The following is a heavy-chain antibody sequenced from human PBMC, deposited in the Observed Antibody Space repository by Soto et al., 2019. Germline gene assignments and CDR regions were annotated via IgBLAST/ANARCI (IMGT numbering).Heavy chain of an antibody. V-gene: IGHV4-31*03. CDR3: ARDLPMTTVTSGGFGP. J-gene: IGHJ5*02. D-gene: IGHD4-4*01. CDR2: IYHTGST. Sequence: PSETLSLTCTVSGGSITSAGFYWSWIRQHPGKGLEWIGYIYHTGSTSYNPSLKSRVTISVDTSRNQFSLKLRSVTAADTAVYYCARDLPMTTVTSGGFGPWGQGSLVTVSS. CDR1: GGSITSAGFY.